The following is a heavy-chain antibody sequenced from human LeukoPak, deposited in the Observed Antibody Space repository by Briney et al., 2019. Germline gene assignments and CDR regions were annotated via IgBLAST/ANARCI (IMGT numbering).Heavy chain of an antibody. J-gene: IGHJ4*02. Sequence: ASVKVSCKASGYTFTGYYMHWVRQAPGQGLEWMGWINPNSGGTNYAQKFQGRVTMTRDTSISTAYMELSRLRSDDTAVYYCARLGGFGDYGDLYYFDYWGQGTLVTVSS. CDR1: GYTFTGYY. D-gene: IGHD4-17*01. CDR3: ARLGGFGDYGDLYYFDY. V-gene: IGHV1-2*02. CDR2: INPNSGGT.